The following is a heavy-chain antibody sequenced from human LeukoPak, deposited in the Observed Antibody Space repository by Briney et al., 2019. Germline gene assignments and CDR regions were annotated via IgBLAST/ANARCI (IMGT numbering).Heavy chain of an antibody. D-gene: IGHD2-2*01. V-gene: IGHV4-4*07. J-gene: IGHJ3*02. CDR3: ARGPCSSTSCPSRGAFDI. Sequence: SETLSLTCTVSGGSISSYYWSWIRQPAGRGLEWIGRIYTSGSTNYNPSLKSRVTMSVDTSKNQFSLKLSSVTAADTAVYYCARGPCSSTSCPSRGAFDIWGQGIMVTVSS. CDR1: GGSISSYY. CDR2: IYTSGST.